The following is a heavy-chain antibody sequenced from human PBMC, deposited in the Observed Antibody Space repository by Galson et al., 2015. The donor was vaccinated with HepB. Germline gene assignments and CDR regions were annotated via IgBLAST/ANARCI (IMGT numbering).Heavy chain of an antibody. CDR3: AKGDRYSGRLAIDY. CDR2: ISGSGGST. D-gene: IGHD1-26*01. CDR1: GFTFSSYA. V-gene: IGHV3-23*01. J-gene: IGHJ4*02. Sequence: SLRLSCAASGFTFSSYAMSWVRQAPGKGLEWVSAISGSGGSTYYADSVKGRFTISRDNSKNTLYLQMNSLRAEDTAVYYCAKGDRYSGRLAIDYWGQGTLVTVSS.